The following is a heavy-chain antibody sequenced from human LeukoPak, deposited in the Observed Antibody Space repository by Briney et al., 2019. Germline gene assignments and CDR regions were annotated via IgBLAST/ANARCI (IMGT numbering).Heavy chain of an antibody. CDR2: ISGSGGST. V-gene: IGHV3-23*01. Sequence: PGGSLRLSCAASGFTFSSYAMSWVRQAPGKGLEWVSAISGSGGSTYYADSVKGRFTISRDNSKNTLYLQMNSLRAEDTAVYYSAKDRSYYGSGSRAIDYWGQGTLVTVSS. J-gene: IGHJ4*02. CDR3: AKDRSYYGSGSRAIDY. CDR1: GFTFSSYA. D-gene: IGHD3-10*01.